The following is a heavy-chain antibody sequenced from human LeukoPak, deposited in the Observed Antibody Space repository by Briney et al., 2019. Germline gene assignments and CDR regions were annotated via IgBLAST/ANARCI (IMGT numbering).Heavy chain of an antibody. D-gene: IGHD6-19*01. V-gene: IGHV3-21*01. Sequence: GGSLRLSCAASGFTFSSYSINWVRQAPGKGLEWVSSISDRSSYIFYADSVRGRFIISRDNAENSLYLQMNSLRAEDTAVYYCAREWYSSGSYGMDVWGQGTTVTVSS. CDR2: ISDRSSYI. CDR3: AREWYSSGSYGMDV. CDR1: GFTFSSYS. J-gene: IGHJ6*02.